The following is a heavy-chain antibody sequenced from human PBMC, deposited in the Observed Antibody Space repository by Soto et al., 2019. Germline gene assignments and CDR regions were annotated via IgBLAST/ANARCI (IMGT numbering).Heavy chain of an antibody. CDR3: ARESCTSASCPWGWFDP. D-gene: IGHD2-2*01. V-gene: IGHV4-30-4*01. CDR1: GGSISSGDYY. Sequence: QVQLQESGPGLVKPSQTLSLTCTVSGGSISSGDYYWSWIRQPPGKGLEWIGNIDYSGSTYYTASLKSRVTISVDMSKNQFSLKLSSVTATDTAIYYCARESCTSASCPWGWFDPWGQGTLVTVSS. CDR2: IDYSGST. J-gene: IGHJ5*02.